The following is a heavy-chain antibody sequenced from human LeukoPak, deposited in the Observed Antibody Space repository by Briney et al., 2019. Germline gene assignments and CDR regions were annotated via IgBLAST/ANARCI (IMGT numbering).Heavy chain of an antibody. J-gene: IGHJ4*02. CDR2: ISAYNGNT. V-gene: IGHV1-18*01. CDR1: GYTFTIYG. D-gene: IGHD3-3*01. CDR3: ARTGDFWSGYYQSDY. Sequence: ASVTVSFKASGYTFTIYGISWVRQAPGQGLEWMGWISAYNGNTNYAQKLQGRVTMTTDTSTSTAYMELRSLRSDDTAVYYCARTGDFWSGYYQSDYWGQGTLVTVSS.